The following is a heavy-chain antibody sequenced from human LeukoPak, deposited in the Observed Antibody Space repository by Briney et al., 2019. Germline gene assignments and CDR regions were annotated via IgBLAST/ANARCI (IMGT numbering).Heavy chain of an antibody. J-gene: IGHJ6*04. V-gene: IGHV3-48*01. CDR2: ISSSSSTI. Sequence: GGSLRLSCAASGFTFSSYSMNWVRQAPGKGLEWVSSISSSSSTIYYADSVKGRFTISRDNAKNSLYLQMNSLRAEDTAVYYCATSLGVTYYYDSSGSPDVWGKGTTVTVSS. CDR1: GFTFSSYS. CDR3: ATSLGVTYYYDSSGSPDV. D-gene: IGHD3-22*01.